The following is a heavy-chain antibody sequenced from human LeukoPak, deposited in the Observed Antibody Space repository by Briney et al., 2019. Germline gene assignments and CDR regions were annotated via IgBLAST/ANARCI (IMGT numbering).Heavy chain of an antibody. CDR2: IYPGDSDT. J-gene: IGHJ4*02. CDR3: ASFGSLYGSGFDY. V-gene: IGHV5-51*04. Sequence: GESLKISCKSSGYKFTNYWIGWVRQMPGKGLEWMGIIYPGDSDTTYSPSFQGQVTISADKPISTAYLQWSSLKASDTAMYYCASFGSLYGSGFDYWGQGTLVTVSS. D-gene: IGHD3-10*01. CDR1: GYKFTNYW.